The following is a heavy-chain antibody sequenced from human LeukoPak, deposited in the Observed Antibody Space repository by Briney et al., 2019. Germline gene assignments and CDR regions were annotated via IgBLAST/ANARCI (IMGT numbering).Heavy chain of an antibody. CDR3: ARSRGERWLQFDAFDI. J-gene: IGHJ3*02. D-gene: IGHD5-24*01. CDR2: IYYSRRT. Sequence: SESLSLTRAVSGGSISSYYWSWIRQPPGKGLEGIGYIYYSRRTNYNPSLKSRVTISVDTSKNQFSLKLSSVPAADTAVYYCARSRGERWLQFDAFDIWGRGTMVTVSS. CDR1: GGSISSYY. V-gene: IGHV4-59*01.